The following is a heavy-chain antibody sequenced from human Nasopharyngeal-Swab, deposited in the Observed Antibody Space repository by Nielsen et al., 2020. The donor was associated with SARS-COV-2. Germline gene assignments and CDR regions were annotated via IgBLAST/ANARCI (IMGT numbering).Heavy chain of an antibody. V-gene: IGHV3-53*04. D-gene: IGHD3-10*01. J-gene: IGHJ4*02. Sequence: GESLKISCAASGFTVSGNYMSWVRQAPGKGLEWVSVIYSGGSTYYADSVKGRFTISRHNSKNTLYLQMNSLRAEDTAVYYCARVAGITMVRGVDYWGQGTLVTVSS. CDR1: GFTVSGNY. CDR3: ARVAGITMVRGVDY. CDR2: IYSGGST.